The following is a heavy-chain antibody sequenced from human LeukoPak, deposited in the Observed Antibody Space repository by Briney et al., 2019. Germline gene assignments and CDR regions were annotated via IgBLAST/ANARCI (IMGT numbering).Heavy chain of an antibody. D-gene: IGHD1-26*01. CDR2: ITNSGDST. CDR3: AKGKGGDYYNWYFDL. V-gene: IGHV3-23*01. J-gene: IGHJ2*01. Sequence: PGGSLRLSCAASGFTFTTYAMTWVRQPPGKGLEWVSTITNSGDSTYYADSVKGRFTISRDNSKNTFYLQMNSLRAEDTAVYYCAKGKGGDYYNWYFDLWGRGTLVTVSS. CDR1: GFTFTTYA.